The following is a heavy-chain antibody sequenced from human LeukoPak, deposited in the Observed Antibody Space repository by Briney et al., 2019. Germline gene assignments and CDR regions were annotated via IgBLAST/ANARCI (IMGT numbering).Heavy chain of an antibody. CDR1: GYTFTSYG. CDR3: ARARYSSSWGNWFGP. CDR2: ISAYNGNT. Sequence: ASVKVSCKASGYTFTSYGISWVRQAPGQGLEWMGWISAYNGNTNYAQKLQGRVTMTTDTSTSTAYMELRSLRSDDTAVYYCARARYSSSWGNWFGPWGQGTLVTVSS. J-gene: IGHJ5*02. V-gene: IGHV1-18*01. D-gene: IGHD6-13*01.